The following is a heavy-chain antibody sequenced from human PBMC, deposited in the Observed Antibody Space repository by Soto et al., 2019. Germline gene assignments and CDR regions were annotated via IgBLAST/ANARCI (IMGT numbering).Heavy chain of an antibody. CDR1: GFSLSTSGVG. CDR2: IYWDDDK. D-gene: IGHD2-15*01. Sequence: SGPTLVNPTQNLTLTCTFSGFSLSTSGVGVGWIRQPPGKALEWLALIYWDDDKRYSPSLKSRLTITKDTSKNQVVLTMTNLDPVDTATYYCALGYCSGGSCYYSYFDYWGQGTLVTVSS. CDR3: ALGYCSGGSCYYSYFDY. V-gene: IGHV2-5*02. J-gene: IGHJ4*02.